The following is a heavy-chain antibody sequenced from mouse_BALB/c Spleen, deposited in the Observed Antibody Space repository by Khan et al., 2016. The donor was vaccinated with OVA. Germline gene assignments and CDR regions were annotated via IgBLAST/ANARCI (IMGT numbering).Heavy chain of an antibody. CDR2: ISGDSSTI. D-gene: IGHD1-1*01. V-gene: IGHV5-17*02. CDR1: GFTFSSYG. CDR3: ATSYYYGYYFDY. J-gene: IGHJ2*01. Sequence: EVELVESGGGLVQPGGSRKLSCAASGFTFSSYGMHWVRQAPEKGLEWVAYISGDSSTIYYADTVKGRFTISRDNPKNTLFLQMTSLSSEDTAMYYCATSYYYGYYFDYWGQGTTLTVSS.